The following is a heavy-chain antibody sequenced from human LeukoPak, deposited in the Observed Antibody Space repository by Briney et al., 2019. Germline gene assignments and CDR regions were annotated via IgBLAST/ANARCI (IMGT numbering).Heavy chain of an antibody. CDR1: GFIFSSYA. CDR3: AKKVKCSGGSCYTLFDY. D-gene: IGHD2-15*01. Sequence: GGSLRLSCAASGFIFSSYAMSWVRQAPGKGLEWVSAISGSGGSTYYADSVKGRFTISRDNSKNTLYLQMNSLRAEDTAVYYCAKKVKCSGGSCYTLFDYWGQGTLVTVSS. V-gene: IGHV3-23*01. CDR2: ISGSGGST. J-gene: IGHJ4*02.